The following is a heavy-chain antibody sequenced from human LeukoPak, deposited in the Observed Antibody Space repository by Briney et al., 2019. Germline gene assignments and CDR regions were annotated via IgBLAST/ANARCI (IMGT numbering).Heavy chain of an antibody. V-gene: IGHV4-39*07. CDR2: INHSGST. Sequence: SETLSLTCTVSGGSISSSDYYWSWIRQPPGKGLEWIGEINHSGSTNYNPSLKSRVTISVDTSKNQFSLKLSSVTAADTAVYYCGYCSSTSCPYYYYGMDVWGQGTTVTVSS. CDR1: GGSISSSDYY. J-gene: IGHJ6*02. CDR3: GYCSSTSCPYYYYGMDV. D-gene: IGHD2-2*01.